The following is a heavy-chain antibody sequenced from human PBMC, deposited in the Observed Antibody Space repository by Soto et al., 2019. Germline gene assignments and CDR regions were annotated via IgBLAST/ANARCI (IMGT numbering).Heavy chain of an antibody. D-gene: IGHD1-7*01. CDR3: AKDVGLELSY. Sequence: PAGCLRLSCAASGFSFSSYGMHWVRQAPGKGLERVAVISYDGSNKYYADSVKGRFTISRDNSKNTLYLQMNSLRAEDTPVYYCAKDVGLELSYWGQGTLVTVSP. CDR1: GFSFSSYG. J-gene: IGHJ4*02. V-gene: IGHV3-30*18. CDR2: ISYDGSNK.